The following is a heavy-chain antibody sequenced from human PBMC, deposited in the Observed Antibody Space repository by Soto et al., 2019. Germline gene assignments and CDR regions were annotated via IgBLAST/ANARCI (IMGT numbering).Heavy chain of an antibody. CDR1: GYTFFTYD. V-gene: IGHV1-18*01. D-gene: IGHD5-12*01. CDR3: ARHHGPTTSENGFDP. J-gene: IGHJ5*02. Sequence: QVHLVQSGVEVKTPGASVKVSCQASGYTFFTYDISWVQQAPGQGLEWMGWISTYSGDTKYAQKFQGRVTMTTDTSTTTAYLELRSLRSDDKAVYYCARHHGPTTSENGFDPWGQGTLVTVSS. CDR2: ISTYSGDT.